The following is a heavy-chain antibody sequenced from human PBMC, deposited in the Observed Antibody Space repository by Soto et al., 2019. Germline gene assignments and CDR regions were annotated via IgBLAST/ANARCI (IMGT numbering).Heavy chain of an antibody. D-gene: IGHD3-22*01. CDR2: IYYSVST. V-gene: IGHV4-61*01. CDR1: GGSVSSGSYY. CDR3: AGSLNYYDSSGHDY. Sequence: SETLSLTFTVSGGSVSSGSYYWSWIRQPPGKGLEWIGYIYYSVSTNYNPSLKSRVTISVDTSKNQFSLKLSSVTAADTAVYYCAGSLNYYDSSGHDYWGQGTLVTVSS. J-gene: IGHJ4*02.